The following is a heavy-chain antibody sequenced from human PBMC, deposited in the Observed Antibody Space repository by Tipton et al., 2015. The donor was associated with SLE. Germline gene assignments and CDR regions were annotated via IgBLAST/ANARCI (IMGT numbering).Heavy chain of an antibody. CDR1: GGSISSYY. D-gene: IGHD2-15*01. CDR3: ARRAAYCSGGSCPPWFDP. CDR2: IYYSGST. Sequence: LRLSCTVSGGSISSYYWSWIRQPPGKGLEWIGYIYYSGSTNYNPSLKSRVTISVDTSKNQFSLKLSSVTAADTAVYYCARRAAYCSGGSCPPWFDPWGQGTLVTVSS. V-gene: IGHV4-59*08. J-gene: IGHJ5*02.